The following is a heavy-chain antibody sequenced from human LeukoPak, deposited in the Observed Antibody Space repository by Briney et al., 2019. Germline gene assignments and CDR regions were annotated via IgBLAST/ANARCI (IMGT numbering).Heavy chain of an antibody. V-gene: IGHV7-4-1*02. D-gene: IGHD3-22*01. Sequence: ASVKVSCKAFGYTFTSYAMNWVRQAPGQGLEWMGWINTNTGNPTYAQGFTGRFVFSLDTSVSTAYLQISSLKAEDTAVYYCARANFRGRYYDSSGYYLHDYWGQGTLVTVSS. J-gene: IGHJ4*02. CDR2: INTNTGNP. CDR1: GYTFTSYA. CDR3: ARANFRGRYYDSSGYYLHDY.